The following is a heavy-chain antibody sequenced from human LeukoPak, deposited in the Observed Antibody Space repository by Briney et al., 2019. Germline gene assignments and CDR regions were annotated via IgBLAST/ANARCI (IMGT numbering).Heavy chain of an antibody. V-gene: IGHV3-33*01. CDR1: GFTFSSYG. CDR2: IWYDGSNK. Sequence: GRSLRLSCAASGFTFSSYGMHWVRQAPGKGLEWVAVIWYDGSNKYYADSVKGRFTISRDNSKNTLYLQMNSLRAEDTAVYYCARDSCSSTSCYGGYSFDYWGQGTLVTVFS. J-gene: IGHJ4*02. CDR3: ARDSCSSTSCYGGYSFDY. D-gene: IGHD2-2*01.